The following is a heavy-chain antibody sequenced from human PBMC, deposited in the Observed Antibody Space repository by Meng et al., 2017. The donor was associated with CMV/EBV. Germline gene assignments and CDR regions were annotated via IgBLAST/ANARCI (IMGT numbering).Heavy chain of an antibody. J-gene: IGHJ4*02. D-gene: IGHD3-16*01. CDR1: GFTFSSYG. Sequence: QVQLVESGGGVVQPGGALRLSCAASGFTFSSYGMHWVRQAPGKGLEWVAFIRYDGSNKYYADSVKGRFTISRDNSKNTLYLQMNSLRAEDTAVYYCAMGLYYFDYWGQGTLVTVAS. CDR3: AMGLYYFDY. CDR2: IRYDGSNK. V-gene: IGHV3-30*02.